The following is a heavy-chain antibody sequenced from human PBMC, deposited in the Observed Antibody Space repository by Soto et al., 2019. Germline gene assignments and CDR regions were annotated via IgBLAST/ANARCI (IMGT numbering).Heavy chain of an antibody. CDR3: VKVNQQWLTSYFDY. Sequence: GWSLRLSCSASGFTFSSYAMHWVRQAPGKGLEYVSAISSNGGSTYYADSVKVRFTISRDNSKNTLYLQMSSLRAEDTAVYYCVKVNQQWLTSYFDYWGQGTLVTVSS. CDR2: ISSNGGST. V-gene: IGHV3-64D*06. J-gene: IGHJ4*02. CDR1: GFTFSSYA. D-gene: IGHD6-19*01.